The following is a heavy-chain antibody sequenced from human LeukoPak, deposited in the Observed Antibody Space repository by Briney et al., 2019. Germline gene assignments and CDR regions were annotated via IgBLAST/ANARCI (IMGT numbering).Heavy chain of an antibody. CDR2: ISFDGSTK. CDR3: AKVPHSWGLFDS. CDR1: GFTVSTSV. J-gene: IGHJ4*02. Sequence: GGSLRLSCAASGFTVSTSVVHWVRQAPGKGLDWAALISFDGSTKYYADSVKGRFTVSRDNSKNTLYLHMDSLRTEDTAVYYCAKVPHSWGLFDSWGQGTLVTVSS. D-gene: IGHD3-16*01. V-gene: IGHV3-30*18.